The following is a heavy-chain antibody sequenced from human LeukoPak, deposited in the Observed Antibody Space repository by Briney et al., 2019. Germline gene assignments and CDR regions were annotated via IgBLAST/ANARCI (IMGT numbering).Heavy chain of an antibody. J-gene: IGHJ4*02. CDR3: ARDKGGMVPFDY. Sequence: GGSLRLSCAASGFTFSSYEMNWVRQAPGKGLEWVSYISSSGSTIYYADSVKGRFTISRDNAKNSLYLQMNSLRAEDTAVYFCARDKGGMVPFDYWGQGTLVTVSS. D-gene: IGHD3-10*01. V-gene: IGHV3-48*03. CDR2: ISSSGSTI. CDR1: GFTFSSYE.